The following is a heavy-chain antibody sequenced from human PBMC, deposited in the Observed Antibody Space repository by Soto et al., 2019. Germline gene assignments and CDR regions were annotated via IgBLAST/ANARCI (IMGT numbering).Heavy chain of an antibody. Sequence: SETLSLTCAVYGGSFSGYYWSWIRQPPGKGLEWIGEINHSGSTNYNPSLKSRVTISVDTSKNQFSLKLSSVTAADTAVYYCARGRRVSSSSWYKGYYYMDVWGKGTTVTVSS. CDR3: ARGRRVSSSSWYKGYYYMDV. D-gene: IGHD6-13*01. J-gene: IGHJ6*03. V-gene: IGHV4-34*01. CDR2: INHSGST. CDR1: GGSFSGYY.